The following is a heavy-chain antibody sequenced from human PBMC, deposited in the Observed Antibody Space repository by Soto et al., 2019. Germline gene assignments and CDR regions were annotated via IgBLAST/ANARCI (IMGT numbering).Heavy chain of an antibody. CDR3: ARLGTTTGSLYFDY. D-gene: IGHD1-1*01. CDR1: GGSISSGGHY. CDR2: IYHTGTT. J-gene: IGHJ4*02. V-gene: IGHV4-31*03. Sequence: QVQLQESGPGLVNYSQTLSLTCTVSGGSISSGGHYWNWIRQSPGKGPEWIGYIYHTGTTYYNPSLKSRVVISVDTSKNQFSLKLKSVAAADTAVYYCARLGTTTGSLYFDYWGQGTLVTVSS.